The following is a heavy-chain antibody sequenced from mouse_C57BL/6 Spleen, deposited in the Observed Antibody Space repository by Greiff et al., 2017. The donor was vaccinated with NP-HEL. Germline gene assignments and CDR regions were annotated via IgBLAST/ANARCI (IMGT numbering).Heavy chain of an antibody. V-gene: IGHV1-55*01. D-gene: IGHD2-13*01. Sequence: QVQLQQPGAELVKPGASVKMSCKASGYTFTSYWITWVKQRPGQGLEWIGDIYPGSGSTNYNEKFKSKATLTVDTSSSTAYMQLSSLTSEDSAVYFCARYCDANYALDYWGPGTTVTVSS. CDR1: GYTFTSYW. J-gene: IGHJ4*01. CDR2: IYPGSGST. CDR3: ARYCDANYALDY.